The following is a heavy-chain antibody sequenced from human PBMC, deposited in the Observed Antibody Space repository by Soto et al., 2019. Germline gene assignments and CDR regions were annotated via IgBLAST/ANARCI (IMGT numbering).Heavy chain of an antibody. Sequence: ASVKVSCKASGYTFTSYDINWVRQATGQGLEWMGWMNPNSGNTGYAQKFQGRVTMTRNTSISTAYMELSSLRSEDTAVYYCAREASATAYYYYYNYMDVWGKGTTVTVSS. CDR1: GYTFTSYD. CDR2: MNPNSGNT. J-gene: IGHJ6*03. D-gene: IGHD5-12*01. CDR3: AREASATAYYYYYNYMDV. V-gene: IGHV1-8*01.